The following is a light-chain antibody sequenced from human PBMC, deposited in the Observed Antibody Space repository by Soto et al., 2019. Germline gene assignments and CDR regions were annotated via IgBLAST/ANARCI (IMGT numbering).Light chain of an antibody. J-gene: IGLJ3*02. CDR1: SSDIGGYDV. Sequence: QSALTQPASVSGSPGQTITISCTGTSSDIGGYDVVSWYQQHPGKAPKLLIYEVAKRPSGVSNRFSGSKSGSTASLTVSGLQAEVEADYHCCSFAGGTTFWLFGGGTKLTVL. V-gene: IGLV2-23*02. CDR3: CSFAGGTTFWL. CDR2: EVA.